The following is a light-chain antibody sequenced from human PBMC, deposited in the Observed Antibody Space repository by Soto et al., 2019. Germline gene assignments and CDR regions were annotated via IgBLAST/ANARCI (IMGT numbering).Light chain of an antibody. Sequence: EIVLTQSPDTLSLSPGERATLSCRASQSVGTSLAWYQQKPGQAPSLLISDVSNRATGIPDRFSGSGSGTDFTLTISRLEPEDFAVYYGQQYGSSPLWTFGQGTKVDIK. CDR1: QSVGTS. V-gene: IGKV3-20*01. CDR2: DVS. J-gene: IGKJ1*01. CDR3: QQYGSSPLWT.